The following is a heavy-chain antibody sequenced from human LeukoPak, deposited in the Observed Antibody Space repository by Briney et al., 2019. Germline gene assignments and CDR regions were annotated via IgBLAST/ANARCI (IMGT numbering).Heavy chain of an antibody. D-gene: IGHD6-13*01. V-gene: IGHV3-23*01. CDR2: IRDSGGDT. J-gene: IGHJ6*02. CDR3: AKAASSSWPSYYYGMDV. CDR1: GFTFRSFA. Sequence: PGGSLRLSCAASGFTFRSFAMSWVRQAPGRGLEWVSTIRDSGGDTYYADSVEGRFTISKDNSKNTVYLQMSSLRVDDTAVYYCAKAASSSWPSYYYGMDVWGQGTTVTVSS.